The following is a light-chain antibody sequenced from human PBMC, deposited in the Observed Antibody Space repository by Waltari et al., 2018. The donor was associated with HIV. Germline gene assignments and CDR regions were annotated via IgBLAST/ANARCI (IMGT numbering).Light chain of an antibody. V-gene: IGLV4-69*01. CDR2: VNSDGSH. CDR3: QTWGSGIHVV. CDR1: RWPSNYA. J-gene: IGLJ2*01. Sequence: QLALTQSPSASASVGASVNLPCTLRRWPSNYAIPWNPQPPEKGPRYLMKVNSDGSHKKEDGVPDRFSGSSSGAERYLTISSLQSEDEGDYYCQTWGSGIHVVFGGGTKVTVL.